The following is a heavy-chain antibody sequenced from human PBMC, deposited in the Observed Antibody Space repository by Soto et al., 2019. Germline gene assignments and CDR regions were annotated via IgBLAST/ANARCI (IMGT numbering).Heavy chain of an antibody. D-gene: IGHD6-13*01. Sequence: QVQLVESGGGVVQPGRSLRLSCAASGLTFSSYGRHWVRQAPGKGLEWVAVISYDGSKTYYADSVKGRFTISRDNSKNTLYLQMNSLRPEDTAVYYCAKGRGCIAAAGTSLLDYWGQGTLVTVS. CDR2: ISYDGSKT. V-gene: IGHV3-30*18. CDR3: AKGRGCIAAAGTSLLDY. J-gene: IGHJ4*02. CDR1: GLTFSSYG.